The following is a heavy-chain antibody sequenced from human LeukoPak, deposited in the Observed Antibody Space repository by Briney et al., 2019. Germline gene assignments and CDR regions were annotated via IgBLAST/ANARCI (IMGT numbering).Heavy chain of an antibody. J-gene: IGHJ4*02. Sequence: PSETLSLTCAVSGGSISSSNSWSWVRQPPGKGLEWIGEINHSGSTSYHPSLKSRVTMSVDKSKNQFSLKLTSVTAADTAVYYCARADYYDSSGIDYWGQGTLVTVSS. CDR2: INHSGST. CDR3: ARADYYDSSGIDY. V-gene: IGHV4-4*02. D-gene: IGHD3-22*01. CDR1: GGSISSSNS.